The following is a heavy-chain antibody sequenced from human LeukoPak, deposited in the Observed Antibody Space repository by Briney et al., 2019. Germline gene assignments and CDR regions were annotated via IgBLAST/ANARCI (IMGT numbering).Heavy chain of an antibody. CDR1: GGSINISDYY. Sequence: PSETLSLTCTVSGGSINISDYYWGWIRQPPGKGLEWIGNFYYSGNTYYNPSLKSRVPISVDTSKTQFSLRLSSVTAADTAVYYCARHPGDIVVVPAASFIDYWGQGTLVTVSS. J-gene: IGHJ4*02. V-gene: IGHV4-39*01. CDR3: ARHPGDIVVVPAASFIDY. CDR2: FYYSGNT. D-gene: IGHD2-2*01.